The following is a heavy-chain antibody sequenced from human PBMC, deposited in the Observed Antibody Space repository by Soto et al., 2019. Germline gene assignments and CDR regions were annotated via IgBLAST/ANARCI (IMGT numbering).Heavy chain of an antibody. J-gene: IGHJ4*02. Sequence: GGSLRLSCAVSGFTFDDNAMHWVRQAPEKGLEWVSGINWKSDIGYADSVKGRFTISRDNAENSLYLQMNSLRVDDTALYYCVKEVETVRLVAFALWGQGTQVTVSS. CDR2: INWKSDI. D-gene: IGHD5-18*01. V-gene: IGHV3-9*01. CDR3: VKEVETVRLVAFAL. CDR1: GFTFDDNA.